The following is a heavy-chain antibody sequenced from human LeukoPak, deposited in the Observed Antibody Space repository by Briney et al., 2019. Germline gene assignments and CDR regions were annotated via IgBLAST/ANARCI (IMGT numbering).Heavy chain of an antibody. D-gene: IGHD6-13*01. J-gene: IGHJ4*02. CDR3: VKSHSSSWSVLDS. Sequence: PGRSLRLSCAVSGFTFSTYGMHWVRQAPGKGLEWVAVIYYDGNGKYYGDSVKGRFTISRDLSRNTLYLQMNSLRVEDTAIYYCVKSHSSSWSVLDSGGQGTLVTVSS. V-gene: IGHV3-33*06. CDR2: IYYDGNGK. CDR1: GFTFSTYG.